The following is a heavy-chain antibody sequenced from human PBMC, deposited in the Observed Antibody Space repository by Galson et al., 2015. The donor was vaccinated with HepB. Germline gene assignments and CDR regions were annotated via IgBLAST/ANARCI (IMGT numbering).Heavy chain of an antibody. D-gene: IGHD6-19*01. J-gene: IGHJ4*02. CDR2: ISYDGSNK. V-gene: IGHV3-30*18. CDR3: AKDPYLYSTLAGTMAGFDY. Sequence: SLRLSCAASGSTFSNYGMHWVRQAPGKGLEWVAVISYDGSNKYYADSVKGRFTISRDNSKNTLYPQMNSLRAEDTALYYCAKDPYLYSTLAGTMAGFDYWGQGTLVTVSS. CDR1: GSTFSNYG.